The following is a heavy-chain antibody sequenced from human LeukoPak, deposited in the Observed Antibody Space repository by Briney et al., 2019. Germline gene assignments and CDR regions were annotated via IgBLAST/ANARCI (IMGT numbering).Heavy chain of an antibody. CDR2: MNPNSGNT. V-gene: IGHV1-8*03. Sequence: ASVKVSCKASGYTFTSYDINWVRQATGQGLEWMGWMNPNSGNTGYAQKFQGRVTITRNTSISTAYMELSSLRSEDTAVYYCARSGIAARNAFDIWGQGILVTVSS. CDR3: ARSGIAARNAFDI. J-gene: IGHJ4*02. CDR1: GYTFTSYD. D-gene: IGHD6-6*01.